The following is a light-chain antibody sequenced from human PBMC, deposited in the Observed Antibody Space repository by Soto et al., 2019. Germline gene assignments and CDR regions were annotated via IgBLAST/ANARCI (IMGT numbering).Light chain of an antibody. V-gene: IGKV3-20*01. CDR2: GAS. J-gene: IGKJ1*01. Sequence: EIVLTQSPATLSLSPGERATLYCRASQSISGYLGWYQQKPGQAPRLLIYGASSRATGIPDRFSGSGSGTDFTLTISRLEPEDFAVYYCQQYTAWPLTFGQGTKVDI. CDR3: QQYTAWPLT. CDR1: QSISGY.